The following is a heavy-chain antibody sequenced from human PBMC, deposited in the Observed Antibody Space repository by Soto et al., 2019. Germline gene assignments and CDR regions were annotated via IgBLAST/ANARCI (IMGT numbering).Heavy chain of an antibody. CDR2: IYPGDSDT. J-gene: IGHJ4*02. CDR3: ARHRRDILTRYYIDV. Sequence: GESLKISCKGSGYSFTSYWIGWVRQMPGKGLEWMGIIYPGDSDTRYSPSFQGQVTISADKSISTAYLQWSSLKASDTAMYYCARHRRDILTRYYIDVWGKGTLVTVYS. D-gene: IGHD3-9*01. V-gene: IGHV5-51*01. CDR1: GYSFTSYW.